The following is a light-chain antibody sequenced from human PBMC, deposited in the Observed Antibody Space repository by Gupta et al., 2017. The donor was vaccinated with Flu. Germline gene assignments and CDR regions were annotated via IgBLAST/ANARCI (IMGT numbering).Light chain of an antibody. CDR1: ESISTY. CDR3: RQHGNWPPCT. J-gene: IGKJ2*02. Sequence: EIVLTQSPATLSLSPGESATLSCRATESISTYLAWYQQKPGQIPRLLIFDASNRDTGVAFRFSGSGCGTDLTLTINSREQEDFAVYYCRQHGNWPPCTFGQGTKVDIK. V-gene: IGKV3-11*01. CDR2: DAS.